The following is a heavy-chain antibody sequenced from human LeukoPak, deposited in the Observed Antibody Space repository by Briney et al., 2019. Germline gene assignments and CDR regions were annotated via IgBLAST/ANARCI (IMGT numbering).Heavy chain of an antibody. J-gene: IGHJ4*02. D-gene: IGHD6-13*01. CDR1: GYTFTSYD. Sequence: GASVKVSCKASGYTFTSYDINWVRQATGQGLEWMGWMNPNSGNTGYAQKFQGRVTMTRNTSISTAYMELSSLRSEDTAVYYCARVADASSWYGSLQVADYWGQGTLVTVSS. V-gene: IGHV1-8*01. CDR3: ARVADASSWYGSLQVADY. CDR2: MNPNSGNT.